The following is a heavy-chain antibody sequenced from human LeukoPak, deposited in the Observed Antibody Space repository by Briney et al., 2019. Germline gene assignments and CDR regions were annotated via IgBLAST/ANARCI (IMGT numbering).Heavy chain of an antibody. D-gene: IGHD5-12*01. CDR2: INPSGGTT. Sequence: GASVKVSCKASGYTFTSYHMHWVRQAPGQGLEWMGIINPSGGTTNYAQKFRGRVTMTRDMSTSTVYMELSSLRSEDTAVYYCARDWGGYDSDYWGQGTLVTVSS. CDR1: GYTFTSYH. V-gene: IGHV1-46*01. CDR3: ARDWGGYDSDY. J-gene: IGHJ4*02.